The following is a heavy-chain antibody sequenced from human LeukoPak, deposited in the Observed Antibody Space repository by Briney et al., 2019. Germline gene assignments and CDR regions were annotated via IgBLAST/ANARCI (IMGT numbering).Heavy chain of an antibody. CDR2: IYSGGYT. V-gene: IGHV3-66*01. Sequence: GGSLRLSCAASGFNVSSNYMSWVRQAPGKGLEWVSVIYSGGYTYYADSVKGRFNISRDNSKNTLFLQMNSLRAEDTAVYYCARASIAAAGYYFDYWGQGTLVTVSS. CDR1: GFNVSSNY. J-gene: IGHJ4*02. CDR3: ARASIAAAGYYFDY. D-gene: IGHD6-13*01.